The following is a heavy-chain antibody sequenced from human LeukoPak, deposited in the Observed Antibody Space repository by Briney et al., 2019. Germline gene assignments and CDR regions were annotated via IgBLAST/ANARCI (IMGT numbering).Heavy chain of an antibody. D-gene: IGHD2-15*01. CDR2: IYYSGST. V-gene: IGHV4-31*03. CDR3: ARARYCSGGSCFHYFDY. Sequence: KPSETLSLTCTVSGGSISSGGYYWSWIRQHPGTGLERIGYIYYSGSTYYNPSLKSRLTISLDTSKNQFSLKLSSVTAADTAVYYCARARYCSGGSCFHYFDYWGQGTLVTVSS. J-gene: IGHJ4*02. CDR1: GGSISSGGYY.